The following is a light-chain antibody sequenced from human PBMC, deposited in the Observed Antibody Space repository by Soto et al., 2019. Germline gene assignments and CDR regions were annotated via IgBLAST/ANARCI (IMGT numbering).Light chain of an antibody. CDR1: QGISNY. CDR3: QRYSSALWT. CDR2: AAS. V-gene: IGKV1-27*01. Sequence: DIQMTQSPSSLSASVGDRVTITCRASQGISNYLAWYQQKPGKVPKLLIYAASTLQSGVPSRFSGSGSGTDFTLTISSLRPEDVATYYCQRYSSALWTFSQGTEVEIK. J-gene: IGKJ1*01.